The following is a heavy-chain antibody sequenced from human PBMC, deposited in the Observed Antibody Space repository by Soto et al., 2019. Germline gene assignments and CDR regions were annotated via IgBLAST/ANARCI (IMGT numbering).Heavy chain of an antibody. CDR1: GYSFTSYW. V-gene: IGHV5-10-1*01. Sequence: GESLKISCKGSGYSFTSYWISWVRQMPGKGLEWMGRIDPSDSYTNYSPSFQGHVTISADKSISTAYLQWSSLKASDTAIYCCAASIFYYGMDVWGQGTTVTVSS. CDR3: AASIFYYGMDV. J-gene: IGHJ6*02. CDR2: IDPSDSYT.